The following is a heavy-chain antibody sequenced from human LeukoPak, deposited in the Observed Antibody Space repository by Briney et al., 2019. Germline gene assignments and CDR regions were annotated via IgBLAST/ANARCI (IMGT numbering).Heavy chain of an antibody. CDR1: GFTFSDYY. J-gene: IGHJ6*03. V-gene: IGHV3-11*01. Sequence: PGGSLRLSCAASGFTFSDYYMSWIGQAPGKGLEWVSYISSSGTTIYNADSVKGRFTISRDNAKNSLFLQMNSLRAEDTAVYYCARDGVLRYFDYYYYYMDVWGKGTTVTISS. CDR2: ISSSGTTI. D-gene: IGHD3-9*01. CDR3: ARDGVLRYFDYYYYYMDV.